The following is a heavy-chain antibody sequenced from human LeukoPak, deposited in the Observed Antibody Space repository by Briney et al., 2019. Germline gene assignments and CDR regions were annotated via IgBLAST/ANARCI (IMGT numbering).Heavy chain of an antibody. J-gene: IGHJ4*02. CDR2: IYHSGST. D-gene: IGHD3-10*01. Sequence: SQTRSLTCAVSGGYISSGVYDWSWIRQPPGKGLEWIGNIYHSGSTYYNPSLKSRVTISVDRSKNQFSLKLSSVTAADTAVYYCARAGDYGSGSYHYFDYWGQGTLVTVSS. V-gene: IGHV4-30-2*01. CDR3: ARAGDYGSGSYHYFDY. CDR1: GGYISSGVYD.